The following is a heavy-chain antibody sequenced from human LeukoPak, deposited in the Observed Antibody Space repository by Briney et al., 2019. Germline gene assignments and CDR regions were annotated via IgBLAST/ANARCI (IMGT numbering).Heavy chain of an antibody. CDR3: ARATYGDYYYYMDV. Sequence: PSETLSLTCTVSGGSISSYYWSWIRQPPGKGLEWIGYIYHSGSTNYNPSLKSRVTISVDTSKNQFSLKLSSVTAADTAVYYCARATYGDYYYYMDVWGKGTTVTVSS. CDR2: IYHSGST. V-gene: IGHV4-59*01. CDR1: GGSISSYY. J-gene: IGHJ6*03. D-gene: IGHD4-17*01.